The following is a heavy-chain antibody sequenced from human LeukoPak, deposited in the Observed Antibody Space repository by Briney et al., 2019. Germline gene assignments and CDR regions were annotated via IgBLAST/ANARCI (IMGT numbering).Heavy chain of an antibody. V-gene: IGHV3-33*01. CDR2: IWSDGSNK. Sequence: PGGSLRLSCAASGXTFSNYGMHWVRQAPGKGLEWVAVIWSDGSNKYYADSVKGRFTISRDNSKNTLYLQMNSVRAEDTAIYYCARDKDITAVDPPFDYWGQGTLVTVSS. D-gene: IGHD6-13*01. CDR1: GXTFSNYG. J-gene: IGHJ4*02. CDR3: ARDKDITAVDPPFDY.